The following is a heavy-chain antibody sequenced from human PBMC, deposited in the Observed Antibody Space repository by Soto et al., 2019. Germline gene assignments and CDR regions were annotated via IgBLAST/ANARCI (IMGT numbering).Heavy chain of an antibody. V-gene: IGHV1-2*02. D-gene: IGHD6-13*01. J-gene: IGHJ5*02. CDR1: GDTFTGYY. CDR2: INPNSGGT. Sequence: ASVKVSCKASGDTFTGYYMHWVRQAPGQGLEWMGWINPNSGGTNYAQKFQGRVTMTRDTSISTAYMELSRLRSDDTAVYYCARVRGYSSSWYEVDPWGQGTLVTVSS. CDR3: ARVRGYSSSWYEVDP.